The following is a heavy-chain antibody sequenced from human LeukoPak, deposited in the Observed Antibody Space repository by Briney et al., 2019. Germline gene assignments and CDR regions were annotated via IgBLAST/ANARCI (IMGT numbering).Heavy chain of an antibody. J-gene: IGHJ3*02. Sequence: SETLSLTCDVSGASMVGYYWSWIRQPPGKGLEWIGYIYYSGSTNYNPSLKSRVTISVDTSKNQFSLKLSSVTAADTAVYYCARGRLIWFGESPDAFDIWGQGTMVTVSS. V-gene: IGHV4-59*01. CDR1: GASMVGYY. CDR2: IYYSGST. D-gene: IGHD3-10*01. CDR3: ARGRLIWFGESPDAFDI.